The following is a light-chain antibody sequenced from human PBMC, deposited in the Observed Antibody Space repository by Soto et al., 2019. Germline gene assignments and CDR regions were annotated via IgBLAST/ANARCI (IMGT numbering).Light chain of an antibody. CDR2: EV. Sequence: QSALTQPPSASGAPGQSVTISCTGASSDVGGYKSVSWYQQHPGKAPKLILSEVNSEVPGRFSGSKSGTTASLTVSGLQAEDEADYYCSSYAGSGKWVFGGGTEPTVL. J-gene: IGLJ3*02. CDR3: SSYAGSGKWV. CDR1: SSDVGGYKS. V-gene: IGLV2-8*01.